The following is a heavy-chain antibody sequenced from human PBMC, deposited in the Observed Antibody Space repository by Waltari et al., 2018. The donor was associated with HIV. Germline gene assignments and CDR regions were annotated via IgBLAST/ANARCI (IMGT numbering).Heavy chain of an antibody. D-gene: IGHD4-4*01. CDR3: ARDKSYSNHYYGMDV. CDR1: GFTFSSYS. Sequence: EVQLVESGGGLVQPGGSLRLSCAASGFTFSSYSMNWVRQAPGKGLEWVSYISRSSSTIYYADSVKGRFTISRDNAKNSLYLQMNSLRAEDTAVYYCARDKSYSNHYYGMDVWGQGTTVTVSS. V-gene: IGHV3-48*01. J-gene: IGHJ6*02. CDR2: ISRSSSTI.